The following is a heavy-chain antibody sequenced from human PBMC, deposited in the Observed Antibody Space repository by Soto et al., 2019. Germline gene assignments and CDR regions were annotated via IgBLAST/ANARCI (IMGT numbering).Heavy chain of an antibody. Sequence: SQTLSLTCYLSWDSFSSSSAAWNWIRHSPSRGLEWVGRTYYRSKWIHEYTVSMESRITINPDTSKNQFSLHIYSVNPEDTDVYYCAGVVWFRGMDVWGQGTPVPVSS. J-gene: IGHJ6*02. CDR3: AGVVWFRGMDV. CDR1: WDSFSSSSAA. CDR2: TYYRSKWIH. V-gene: IGHV6-1*01. D-gene: IGHD3-16*01.